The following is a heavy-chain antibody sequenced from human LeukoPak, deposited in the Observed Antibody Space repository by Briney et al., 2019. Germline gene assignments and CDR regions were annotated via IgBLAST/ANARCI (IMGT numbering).Heavy chain of an antibody. V-gene: IGHV3-23*01. CDR3: AKSRYSSGWYSNAFDI. CDR2: ISGSGGST. CDR1: GFTFSSYA. Sequence: GGSLRLSCAASGFTFSSYAMSWVRQAPGKGLEWVSAISGSGGSTYYADSVKGRITISRDNSKNTLYLQMNSLRAEDTAVYYCAKSRYSSGWYSNAFDIWGQGTMVTVSS. D-gene: IGHD6-19*01. J-gene: IGHJ3*02.